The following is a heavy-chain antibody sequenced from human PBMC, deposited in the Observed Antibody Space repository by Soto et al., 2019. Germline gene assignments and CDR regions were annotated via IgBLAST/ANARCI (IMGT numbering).Heavy chain of an antibody. CDR3: ARDRGGDLKAFES. V-gene: IGHV3-21*01. CDR2: ISSSSSYI. CDR1: GFTFSTYS. D-gene: IGHD3-10*01. Sequence: EVQLVESGGGLVKPGGSLRLSCAASGFTFSTYSMNWVRQAPGKGLEWVSSISSSSSYIYYADSVKGRFTISRDNAKNSLYLQMNSLRAEDTAVYYCARDRGGDLKAFESWGQGTMVTVSS. J-gene: IGHJ3*02.